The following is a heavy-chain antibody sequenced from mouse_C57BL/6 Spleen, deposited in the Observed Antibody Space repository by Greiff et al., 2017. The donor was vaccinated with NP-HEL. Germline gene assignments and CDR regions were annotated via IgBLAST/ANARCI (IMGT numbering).Heavy chain of an antibody. CDR2: ISSGGDYI. J-gene: IGHJ4*01. CDR3: TRDQDYGSSFYYAMDY. V-gene: IGHV5-9-1*02. CDR1: GFTFSSYA. D-gene: IGHD1-1*01. Sequence: EVKLEESGEGLVKPGGSLKLSCAASGFTFSSYAMSWVRQTPEKRLEWVAYISSGGDYIYYADTVKGRFTISRDNARNTLYLQMSSLKSEDTAMYYCTRDQDYGSSFYYAMDYWGQGTSVTVSS.